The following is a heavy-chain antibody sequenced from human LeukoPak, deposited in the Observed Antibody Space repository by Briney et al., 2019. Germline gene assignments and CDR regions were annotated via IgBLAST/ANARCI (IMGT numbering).Heavy chain of an antibody. CDR2: IYYSGST. D-gene: IGHD2-21*02. J-gene: IGHJ4*02. CDR3: ASRGMVTPDVDY. Sequence: SETLSLTCTVSGGSISSGDYYRSWIRQPPGKGLEWIGYIYYSGSTYYNPSLKSRVTISVDTSKNQFSLKLSSVTAADTAVYYCASRGMVTPDVDYWGQGTLVTVSS. CDR1: GGSISSGDYY. V-gene: IGHV4-30-4*01.